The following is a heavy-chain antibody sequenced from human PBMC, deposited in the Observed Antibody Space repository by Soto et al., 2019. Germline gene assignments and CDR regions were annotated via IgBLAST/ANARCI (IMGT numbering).Heavy chain of an antibody. J-gene: IGHJ4*02. CDR1: GFTFSSYG. CDR3: AKAGVLEWLYHIPVYYFDY. D-gene: IGHD3-3*01. V-gene: IGHV3-30*18. CDR2: ISYDGSNK. Sequence: PGGSLRLSCAASGFTFSSYGMHWVRQAPGKGLEWVAVISYDGSNKYYADSVKGRFTISRDNSKNTLYLQMNSLRAEDTAVYYCAKAGVLEWLYHIPVYYFDYWGQGTLVTVSS.